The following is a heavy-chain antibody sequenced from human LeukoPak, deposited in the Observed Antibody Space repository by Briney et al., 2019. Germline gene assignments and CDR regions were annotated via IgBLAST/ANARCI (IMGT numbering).Heavy chain of an antibody. CDR2: IIPILGIA. J-gene: IGHJ4*02. Sequence: ASVKVSCKASGGTFSSYAISWVRQAPGQGLEWMGRIIPILGIANYAQKFQGRVTITADKSTSTAYMELSSLRSEDTAVYYCARARSPGKRGYSGYVGHPFDYWGQGTLVTVSS. V-gene: IGHV1-69*04. CDR1: GGTFSSYA. CDR3: ARARSPGKRGYSGYVGHPFDY. D-gene: IGHD5-12*01.